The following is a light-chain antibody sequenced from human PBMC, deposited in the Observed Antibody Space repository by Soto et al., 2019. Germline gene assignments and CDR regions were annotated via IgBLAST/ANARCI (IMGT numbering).Light chain of an antibody. CDR1: QTISSW. V-gene: IGKV1-5*03. CDR2: KAS. Sequence: IKMSQSPSTLSGSIGVGVTITCRASQTISSWLAWYQQKPGKAPKLLIYKASTLKSGVPSRFSGSGSGTEFTLTISSLQPDDFATYYCQHYNSYSEAFGQGT. CDR3: QHYNSYSEA. J-gene: IGKJ1*01.